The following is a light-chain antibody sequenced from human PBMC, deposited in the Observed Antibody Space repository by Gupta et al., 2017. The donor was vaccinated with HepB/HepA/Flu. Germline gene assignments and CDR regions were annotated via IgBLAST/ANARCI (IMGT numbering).Light chain of an antibody. CDR1: SSDVGGYKY. CDR2: EVS. V-gene: IGLV2-8*01. Sequence: QSALTQPPSASGSPGQSVTISCTGTSSDVGGYKYVSWYQQHLGKAPKLMIYEVSERPSGVPDRFSGSKSGNTASLTVSGLQAEDEADDDCSSYAGSNGVVFGGGTKLTVL. CDR3: SSYAGSNGVV. J-gene: IGLJ2*01.